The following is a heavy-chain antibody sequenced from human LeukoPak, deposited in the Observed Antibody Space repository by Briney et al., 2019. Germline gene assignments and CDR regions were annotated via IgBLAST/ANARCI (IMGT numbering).Heavy chain of an antibody. CDR1: GFTFSEYW. J-gene: IGHJ4*02. Sequence: GGSLRLSCGASGFTFSEYWMTWVRQAPGRGPEWVANIKGDGSKIYYVDSVKGRFTISRDNDKRSLYLQMNHLRVEDTAVYHCARDGSCFDFWGQGVLVTVSS. CDR3: ARDGSCFDF. CDR2: IKGDGSKI. D-gene: IGHD2-15*01. V-gene: IGHV3-7*01.